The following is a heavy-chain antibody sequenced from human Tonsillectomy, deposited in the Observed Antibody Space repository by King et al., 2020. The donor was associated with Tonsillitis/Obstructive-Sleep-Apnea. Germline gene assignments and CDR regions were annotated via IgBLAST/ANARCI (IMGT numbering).Heavy chain of an antibody. CDR3: ARALDIVVVPAAIIGY. J-gene: IGHJ4*02. D-gene: IGHD2-2*03. Sequence: QLVQSGAEVKKPGASVKVSCKASGYTFTSYAMHWVRQAPGQRLEWMGWINDGNGNTKYSQKFQGRVTITRDTSASIAYMELSSLRAEETAVYYCARALDIVVVPAAIIGYWGQGTLVTVSS. V-gene: IGHV1-3*01. CDR2: INDGNGNT. CDR1: GYTFTSYA.